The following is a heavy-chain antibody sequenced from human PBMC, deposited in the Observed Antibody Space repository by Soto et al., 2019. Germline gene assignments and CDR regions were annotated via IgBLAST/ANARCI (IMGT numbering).Heavy chain of an antibody. Sequence: SETLSLCCTVSGASISGYYWSWFRKSAGKGLEWIGRIYATGTTDYNPSLKSRVMMSVDTSKKQFSLKLRSVAAADAAVYYCVRDGTKTLRDWFDPWGQG. V-gene: IGHV4-4*07. CDR1: GASISGYY. J-gene: IGHJ5*02. CDR2: IYATGTT. D-gene: IGHD1-1*01. CDR3: VRDGTKTLRDWFDP.